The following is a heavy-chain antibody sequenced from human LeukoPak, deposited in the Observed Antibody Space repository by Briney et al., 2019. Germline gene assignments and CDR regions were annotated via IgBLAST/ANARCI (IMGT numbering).Heavy chain of an antibody. CDR3: ARDLAGYCSGGSCYAEYFDY. D-gene: IGHD2-15*01. J-gene: IGHJ4*02. V-gene: IGHV1-18*01. Sequence: ASVKVSCKASGYTFTSYGISWVRQAPGQGLEWMGWISAYNGNTNYAQKLQGRVTMTTDTSTSTAYMELRSLRSDDTAVYYCARDLAGYCSGGSCYAEYFDYWGQGTLVTVSS. CDR2: ISAYNGNT. CDR1: GYTFTSYG.